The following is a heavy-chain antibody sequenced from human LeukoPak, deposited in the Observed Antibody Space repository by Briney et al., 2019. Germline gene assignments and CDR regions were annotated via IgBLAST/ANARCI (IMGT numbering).Heavy chain of an antibody. Sequence: PGGSLRLSCAASGFTFSSYGMHWVRQAPGKGLEWVAFISYDGSNKYYADSVKSRFTISRDNSKNTLYMQMNSLRAEDTAVYYCTKEPEQLLLEFYFYYWGQETLVTVFS. D-gene: IGHD6-13*01. CDR3: TKEPEQLLLEFYFYY. V-gene: IGHV3-30*18. CDR2: ISYDGSNK. J-gene: IGHJ4*02. CDR1: GFTFSSYG.